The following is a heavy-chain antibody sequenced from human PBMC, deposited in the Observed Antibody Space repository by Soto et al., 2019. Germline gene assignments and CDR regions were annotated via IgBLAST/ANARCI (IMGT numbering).Heavy chain of an antibody. D-gene: IGHD2-2*01. CDR1: GFTFSSYG. CDR3: ARALEYCISTSCYVRYYYYGMDV. J-gene: IGHJ6*02. CDR2: IWYDGSNK. Sequence: GGSLRLSCAASGFTFSSYGMHWVRQAPGKGLEWVAVIWYDGSNKYYADSVKGRFTISRDNSKNTLYLQMNSLRAEDTAVYYCARALEYCISTSCYVRYYYYGMDVWGQGTTVTVS. V-gene: IGHV3-33*01.